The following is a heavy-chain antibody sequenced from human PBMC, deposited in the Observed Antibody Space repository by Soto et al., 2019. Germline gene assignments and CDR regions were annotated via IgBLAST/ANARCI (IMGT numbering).Heavy chain of an antibody. J-gene: IGHJ4*02. CDR2: ISYDGSNK. CDR3: ARDQVAVATIDY. CDR1: GFTFSSNA. Sequence: AGGSLRLSCAASGFTFSSNAMHWVRQAPGKGLEWVAVISYDGSNKYYADSVKGRFTISRDNSRNTLYLQMNSLRVEDTAVYYCARDQVAVATIDYWGQGALVTVSS. D-gene: IGHD6-19*01. V-gene: IGHV3-30-3*01.